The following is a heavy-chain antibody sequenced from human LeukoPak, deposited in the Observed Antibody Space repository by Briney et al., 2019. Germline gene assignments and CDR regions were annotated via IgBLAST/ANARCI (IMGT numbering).Heavy chain of an antibody. V-gene: IGHV3-21*01. CDR2: ISSSSSYI. J-gene: IGHJ6*02. CDR3: ARDLGSGMYYYGMDV. CDR1: GFTFSSYS. Sequence: PGGSLRLSCAASGFTFSSYSMNWVRQAPGKGLEWVSSISSSSSYIYCADSVKGRFTISRDNAKNSLYLQMNSLRAEDTAVYYCARDLGSGMYYYGMDVWGQGTTVTVSS. D-gene: IGHD1-26*01.